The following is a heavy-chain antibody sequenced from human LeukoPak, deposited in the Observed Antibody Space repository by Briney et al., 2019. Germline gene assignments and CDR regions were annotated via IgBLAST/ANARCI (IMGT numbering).Heavy chain of an antibody. V-gene: IGHV3-53*04. J-gene: IGHJ3*02. Sequence: GGSLRLSCAASGLTVSSNYMSWVRQAPGKGLEWVSVIYSGGSTYYADSVKGRFTISRHNSKNTVYLQMNSLRTEDTAVYYCARALPEEWPPDAFDIWGQGTMVTVSS. CDR2: IYSGGST. CDR3: ARALPEEWPPDAFDI. CDR1: GLTVSSNY. D-gene: IGHD3-3*01.